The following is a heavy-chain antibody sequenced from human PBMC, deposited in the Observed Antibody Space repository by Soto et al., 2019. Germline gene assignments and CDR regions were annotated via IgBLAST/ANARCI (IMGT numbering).Heavy chain of an antibody. V-gene: IGHV4-31*03. J-gene: IGHJ4*02. D-gene: IGHD6-13*01. CDR3: ARYRFSGSKWSKFDY. Sequence: SETLSLTCSVSGVTVSSGAYYWSWIRQHPGKGLEWIGNIYYNGSTYYSPSLKSRVVISLDTSNNQFSLRLTSVTAADTAVYYCARYRFSGSKWSKFDYWGQGTLVTVSS. CDR1: GVTVSSGAYY. CDR2: IYYNGST.